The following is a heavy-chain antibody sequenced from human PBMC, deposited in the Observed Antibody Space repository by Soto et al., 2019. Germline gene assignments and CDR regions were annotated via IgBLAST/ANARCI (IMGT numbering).Heavy chain of an antibody. J-gene: IGHJ6*02. CDR2: IYSGGST. CDR1: GFTVSSNY. Sequence: EVQLVESGGGLIQPGGSLRLSCAASGFTVSSNYMSWVRQAPGKGLEWVSVIYSGGSTYYADSVKGRFTISRDNSKNTLYLQMNSLRAEDTAVYYGARDLSVAGHGMDVWGQGTTVTVSS. V-gene: IGHV3-53*01. D-gene: IGHD6-19*01. CDR3: ARDLSVAGHGMDV.